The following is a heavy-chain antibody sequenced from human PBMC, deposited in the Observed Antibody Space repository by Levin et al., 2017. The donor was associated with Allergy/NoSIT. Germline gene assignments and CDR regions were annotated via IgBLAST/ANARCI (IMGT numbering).Heavy chain of an antibody. V-gene: IGHV3-7*01. CDR1: GFTFSSDW. Sequence: SCVASGFTFSSDWMSWVRQAPGKGLEWVANMNEDGSGKYYADSVKGRFVISRDNGKNSLFLQMNTLRVEDTAVYYCAKGIGTAWGQGTLVTVPS. CDR2: MNEDGSGK. J-gene: IGHJ5*02. CDR3: AKGIGTA. D-gene: IGHD1-1*01.